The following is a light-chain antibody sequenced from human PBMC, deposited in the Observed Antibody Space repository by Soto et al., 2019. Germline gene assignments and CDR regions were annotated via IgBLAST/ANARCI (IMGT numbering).Light chain of an antibody. Sequence: EIVLTRSPGTLSLSPGQRATLSCRASQRVSSSYFAWYQQKPGQAPRLLIFAASSRATGIPDRFSGSGSGTDFTLTISRLEPEDFAVYYCQQYGGSLTFGGGTKVEI. CDR1: QRVSSSY. CDR3: QQYGGSLT. CDR2: AAS. J-gene: IGKJ4*01. V-gene: IGKV3-20*01.